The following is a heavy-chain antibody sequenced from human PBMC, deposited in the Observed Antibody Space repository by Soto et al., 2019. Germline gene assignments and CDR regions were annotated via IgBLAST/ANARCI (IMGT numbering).Heavy chain of an antibody. CDR2: ISYDGSNK. D-gene: IGHD2-2*01. Sequence: GGSLRLSCAASGFTFSSYGMHWVRQAPGKGLEWVAVISYDGSNKYYADSVKGRFTISRDNSKNTLYLQMNSLRAEDTAVYYCAKEFGYYAAWGSRDAFDIWGQGTMVTVSS. J-gene: IGHJ3*02. CDR1: GFTFSSYG. V-gene: IGHV3-30*18. CDR3: AKEFGYYAAWGSRDAFDI.